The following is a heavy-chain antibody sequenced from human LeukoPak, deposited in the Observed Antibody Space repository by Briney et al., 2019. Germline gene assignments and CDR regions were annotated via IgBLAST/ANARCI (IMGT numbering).Heavy chain of an antibody. V-gene: IGHV4-39*01. J-gene: IGHJ4*02. Sequence: SETLSLTCTVSVGAISSDLYYWGWISQPPGKGLEWIASINYSGSTYYIPSLNSQATISVDTSKAQFSLRLSSVTAADTTVYYCARLSDFWGQGILVTVSS. CDR3: ARLSDF. CDR2: INYSGST. CDR1: VGAISSDLYY.